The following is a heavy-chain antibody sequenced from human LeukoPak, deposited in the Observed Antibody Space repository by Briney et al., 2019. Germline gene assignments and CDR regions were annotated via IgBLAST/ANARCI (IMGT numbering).Heavy chain of an antibody. J-gene: IGHJ4*02. CDR1: GGSISSSSYY. CDR3: ARVPTVTTYYLDY. V-gene: IGHV4-61*01. CDR2: IYYSGST. D-gene: IGHD4-17*01. Sequence: PSETLSLTCSVSGGSISSSSYYWSWIRQPPGKGLEWIGYIYYSGSTNYNPSLKSRVTISIDTSKNQFSLRLSSVTAADTAVYYCARVPTVTTYYLDYWGQGTLVTVSS.